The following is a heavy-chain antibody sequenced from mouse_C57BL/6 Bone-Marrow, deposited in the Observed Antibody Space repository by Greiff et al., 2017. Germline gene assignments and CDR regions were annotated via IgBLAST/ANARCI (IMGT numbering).Heavy chain of an antibody. CDR2: IWSGGST. CDR3: ARKGWLLRENTMDY. Sequence: VKLVESGPGLVQPSQSLSITCTVSGFSLTSYGVHWVRQSPGKGLEWLGVIWSGGSTDYNAAFISRLSIIKDNSKSQVFFKMNSLQAADTAIYYCARKGWLLRENTMDYWGQGTSVTVSS. CDR1: GFSLTSYG. J-gene: IGHJ4*01. D-gene: IGHD2-3*01. V-gene: IGHV2-2*01.